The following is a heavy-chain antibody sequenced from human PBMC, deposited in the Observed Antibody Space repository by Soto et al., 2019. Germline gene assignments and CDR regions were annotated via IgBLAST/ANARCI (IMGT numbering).Heavy chain of an antibody. V-gene: IGHV3-23*01. CDR3: AKSRGCSSTSCYYYYYMDV. J-gene: IGHJ6*03. CDR2: ISGSGGST. D-gene: IGHD2-2*01. Sequence: GGSLRLSCAASGFTFSSYAISWVRQAPGKGLEWVSAISGSGGSTYYADSVKGRFTISRDNSKNTLYLQMNSLRAEDTAVYYCAKSRGCSSTSCYYYYYMDVWGKGTTVTVSS. CDR1: GFTFSSYA.